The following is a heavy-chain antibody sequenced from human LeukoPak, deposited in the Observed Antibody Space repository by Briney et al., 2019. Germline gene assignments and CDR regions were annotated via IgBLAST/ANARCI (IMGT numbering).Heavy chain of an antibody. J-gene: IGHJ4*02. Sequence: GGSLRLSCAASGFTFSGYSMNWVPQAPGKGLEWVSSISSSSSYIYYADSVKGRFTISRNNAKNSLYLQMNSMSADEKAVSYCEKDFSRYDFWSAEFASDWGQGTLVTFSP. D-gene: IGHD3-3*01. CDR1: GFTFSGYS. V-gene: IGHV3-21*04. CDR3: EKDFSRYDFWSAEFASD. CDR2: ISSSSSYI.